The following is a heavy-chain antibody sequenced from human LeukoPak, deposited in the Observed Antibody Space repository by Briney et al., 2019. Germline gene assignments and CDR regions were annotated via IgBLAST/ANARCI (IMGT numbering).Heavy chain of an antibody. D-gene: IGHD6-13*01. CDR3: AKQGAAAAPIARAIHNYMDV. Sequence: QTGGSLRPSCAASGFPFSSYAMSWVRQAPGKGLEWVSAISGGGGSTYYADSVKGRFTISRDNSKNTLYLQMNSLRAEDTAVYYCAKQGAAAAPIARAIHNYMDVWGKGTTVTVSS. V-gene: IGHV3-23*01. CDR1: GFPFSSYA. CDR2: ISGGGGST. J-gene: IGHJ6*03.